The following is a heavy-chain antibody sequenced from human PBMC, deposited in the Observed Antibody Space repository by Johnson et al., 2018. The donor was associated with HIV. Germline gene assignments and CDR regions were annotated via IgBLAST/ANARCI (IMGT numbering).Heavy chain of an antibody. CDR3: ARAKSSGWYSDAFDI. CDR1: GFTVSGNY. J-gene: IGHJ3*02. CDR2: IYSGGST. Sequence: VQLVEPGGGVVQPGRSLRLSCAASGFTVSGNYMNWVRQAPGKGLEWVSIIYSGGSTYYADSVKGRFTISRDNSKNTLYLQMNSLRAEDTAVYYCARAKSSGWYSDAFDIWGQGTMVTVSS. D-gene: IGHD6-19*01. V-gene: IGHV3-53*01.